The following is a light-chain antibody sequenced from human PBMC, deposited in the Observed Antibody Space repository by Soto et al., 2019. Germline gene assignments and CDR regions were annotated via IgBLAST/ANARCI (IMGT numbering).Light chain of an antibody. V-gene: IGKV3-20*01. CDR2: ATS. CDR3: HQFGYSPRT. CDR1: QTVNSDY. J-gene: IGKJ1*01. Sequence: ESVFTQSPGTPSFSPGETATLSCRASQTVNSDYLAWFQQRPGQAPRLLIFATSRRATDIPDRFSGSGSGTDFTLAIRRLEPEDFAVYYCHQFGYSPRTFGQGTKVDNK.